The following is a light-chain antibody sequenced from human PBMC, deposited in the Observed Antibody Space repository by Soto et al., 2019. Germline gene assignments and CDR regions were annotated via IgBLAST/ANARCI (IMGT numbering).Light chain of an antibody. Sequence: ERVITQSPCSLCGSPGEGSALCWGGGQIAGNFLAWYQQKPGQAPRLLIYYISTRATGIPATFSGSRPGTEFTLTIHRLQSEDSAAYYCQQHNQWPITFGQGTHWRL. J-gene: IGKJ5*01. CDR2: YIS. V-gene: IGKV3D-15*01. CDR3: QQHNQWPIT. CDR1: QIAGNF.